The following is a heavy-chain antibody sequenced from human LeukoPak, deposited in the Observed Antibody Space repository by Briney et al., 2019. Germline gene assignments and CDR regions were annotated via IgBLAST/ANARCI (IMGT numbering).Heavy chain of an antibody. J-gene: IGHJ4*02. Sequence: GRSLRLSCAASGFTFSSYAMHWVRQAPGKGLEWVAVISYDGSNKYYADSVKGRFTMSRDNSKNTLYVQMDSLRAEDTAVYYCAKDQHGWIFGAGVDWGQGTLVTVSS. CDR2: ISYDGSNK. D-gene: IGHD3-3*01. CDR1: GFTFSSYA. V-gene: IGHV3-30-3*01. CDR3: AKDQHGWIFGAGVD.